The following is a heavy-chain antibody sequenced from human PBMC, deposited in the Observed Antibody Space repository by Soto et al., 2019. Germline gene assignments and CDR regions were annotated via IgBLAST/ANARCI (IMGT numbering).Heavy chain of an antibody. CDR1: GFTFSSYA. CDR3: AKDLDYYDSSGYYPDAFDI. V-gene: IGHV3-23*01. Sequence: GGSLRLSCAASGFTFSSYAMSWVRQAPGKGLEWVSAISGSGGSTYYADSVKGRFTISRDNSKNTLYRQMNSLRAEDTAVYYCAKDLDYYDSSGYYPDAFDIWGQGTMVTVSS. J-gene: IGHJ3*02. CDR2: ISGSGGST. D-gene: IGHD3-22*01.